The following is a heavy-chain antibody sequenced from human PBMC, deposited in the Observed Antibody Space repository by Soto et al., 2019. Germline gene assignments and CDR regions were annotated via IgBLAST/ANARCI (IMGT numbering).Heavy chain of an antibody. V-gene: IGHV6-1*01. CDR3: ATGRLVLGAYYVDV. CDR2: TYYRSTWYY. Sequence: SQTLSLTCVISGDSVTGNTAGWNWIRQSPSRGLEWLGRTYYRSTWYYDYAGSVKGRMTINPDTSRNQFSLQLNSVSPEDTAVYYCATGRLVLGAYYVDVWGEGTTVTVCS. CDR1: GDSVTGNTAG. J-gene: IGHJ6*03. D-gene: IGHD3-16*01.